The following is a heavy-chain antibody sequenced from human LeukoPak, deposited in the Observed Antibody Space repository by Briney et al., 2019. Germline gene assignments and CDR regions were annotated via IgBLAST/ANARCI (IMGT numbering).Heavy chain of an antibody. CDR1: GFTFSSYA. CDR2: ISGSGGST. CDR3: AKDHYYDSSGYYPIDY. Sequence: GGSLRLSCAASGFTFSSYAMHWVRQAPGKGLEWVSAISGSGGSTYYADSVKGRFTISRDNSKNTLYLQMNSLRAEDTAVYYCAKDHYYDSSGYYPIDYWGQGTLVTVSS. V-gene: IGHV3-23*01. D-gene: IGHD3-22*01. J-gene: IGHJ4*02.